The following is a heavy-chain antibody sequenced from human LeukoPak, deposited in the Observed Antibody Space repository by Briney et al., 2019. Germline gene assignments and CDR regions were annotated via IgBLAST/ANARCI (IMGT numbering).Heavy chain of an antibody. V-gene: IGHV3-23*01. CDR3: AKDRTVGASYWYFDL. Sequence: GGSLRLSCVASGVTLSNYAMSWARQAPGKGLEWVSGISSSGSGGNTYYADSVKGRFTISRDSSRNTLFLRMNTLRAEDTAIYYCAKDRTVGASYWYFDLWGRGTLVTVSS. D-gene: IGHD1-26*01. CDR1: GVTLSNYA. CDR2: ISSSGSGGNT. J-gene: IGHJ2*01.